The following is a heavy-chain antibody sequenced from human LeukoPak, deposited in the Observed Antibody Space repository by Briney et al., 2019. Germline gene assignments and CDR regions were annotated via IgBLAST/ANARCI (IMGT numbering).Heavy chain of an antibody. D-gene: IGHD3-10*01. J-gene: IGHJ4*02. V-gene: IGHV7-4-1*02. CDR1: GYTFTTYA. CDR2: INTNTGGP. Sequence: ASVKVSCKASGYTFTTYAMYWVRHAPGQGLEWVGWINTNTGGPNYAQGFTGRFVFSLDTSVSTAYLQITSLKAEDTAAYYCARTRAPYYYASGSADFWGQGTLVTVSS. CDR3: ARTRAPYYYASGSADF.